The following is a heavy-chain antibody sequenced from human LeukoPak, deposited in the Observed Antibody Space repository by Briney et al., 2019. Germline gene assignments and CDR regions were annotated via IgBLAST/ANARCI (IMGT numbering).Heavy chain of an antibody. CDR1: GGFISSSSYY. J-gene: IGHJ4*02. CDR2: IFYSGST. D-gene: IGHD5-18*01. V-gene: IGHV4-39*01. Sequence: SETLSLTCTVSGGFISSSSYYWGWIRQPPGKGLEWVGSIFYSGSTYYNPSLKSRVTISVDTSKNQFSLKLSSVTAADTAVYYCVKHNVDTAMAFFDYWGQGTLVTVSS. CDR3: VKHNVDTAMAFFDY.